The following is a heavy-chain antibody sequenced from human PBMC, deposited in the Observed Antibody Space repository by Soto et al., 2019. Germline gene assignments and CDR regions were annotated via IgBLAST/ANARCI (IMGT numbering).Heavy chain of an antibody. Sequence: EVQMVESGGGLVKPGGSQRLSCKALKFAITSHVMTWVRQAPGKGLEWVSGISASGGSTFYADSVLGRFTISRDDTRNMVYLLMDSLRADDTAVYYCAKRTGDYYFYGLDAWGQGTTVVVSS. J-gene: IGHJ6*02. V-gene: IGHV3-23*04. CDR2: ISASGGST. CDR1: KFAITSHV. CDR3: AKRTGDYYFYGLDA. D-gene: IGHD7-27*01.